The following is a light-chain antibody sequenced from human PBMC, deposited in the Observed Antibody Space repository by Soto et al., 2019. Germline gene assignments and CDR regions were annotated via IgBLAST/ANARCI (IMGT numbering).Light chain of an antibody. CDR3: QQRSNWPIT. V-gene: IGKV3-11*01. CDR1: RPVVRQY. CDR2: DAS. Sequence: EIVLTQSPDALSLSPGERVSLSCRASRPVVRQYIAWYHQKPGQAPRLLIFDASNRPTGIPARFSGSGSGTDFTLTISSLEPEDFAVYYCQQRSNWPITFGQGTRLEIK. J-gene: IGKJ5*01.